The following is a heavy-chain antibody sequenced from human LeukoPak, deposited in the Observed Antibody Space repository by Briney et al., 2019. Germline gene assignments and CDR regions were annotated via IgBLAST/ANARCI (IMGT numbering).Heavy chain of an antibody. Sequence: ASVKVSCKASGYTFTSYGISWVRQAPGQGLEWMGRISAYNGNTNYAQKLQGRVTMTTDTSTSTAYMELRSLRSDDTAVYYCARELEGYCTNGVCANFDYWGQGTLVTVSS. CDR3: ARELEGYCTNGVCANFDY. V-gene: IGHV1-18*01. CDR1: GYTFTSYG. J-gene: IGHJ4*02. D-gene: IGHD2-8*01. CDR2: ISAYNGNT.